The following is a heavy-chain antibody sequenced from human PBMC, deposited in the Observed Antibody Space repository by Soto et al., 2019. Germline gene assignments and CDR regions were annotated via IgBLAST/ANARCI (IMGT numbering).Heavy chain of an antibody. Sequence: SETLSLTCTVSGGSISSYYWSWIRQPAGKGLEWIGRIYTSGSTNYNPSLKSRVTMSVDTSKNQFSLKLSSVTAADTAVYYCSRGGAAAGSNYYYYGMDVWGQGNTVTVSS. CDR2: IYTSGST. CDR1: GGSISSYY. D-gene: IGHD6-13*01. V-gene: IGHV4-4*07. J-gene: IGHJ6*02. CDR3: SRGGAAAGSNYYYYGMDV.